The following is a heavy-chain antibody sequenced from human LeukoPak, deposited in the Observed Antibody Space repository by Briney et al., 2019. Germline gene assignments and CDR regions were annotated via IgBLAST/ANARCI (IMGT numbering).Heavy chain of an antibody. CDR3: AREGCSGGSCYHNWFDP. J-gene: IGHJ5*02. D-gene: IGHD2-15*01. CDR1: GFTFSSYW. V-gene: IGHV3-7*01. Sequence: PGGSLRLSCAASGFTFSSYWMSWVRQAPGKGLEWVAHINQDGSEKYYVDSVKGRFTISRDNAKNPLYLQMNSLRAEDTAVYYCAREGCSGGSCYHNWFDPWGQGTLVTVSS. CDR2: INQDGSEK.